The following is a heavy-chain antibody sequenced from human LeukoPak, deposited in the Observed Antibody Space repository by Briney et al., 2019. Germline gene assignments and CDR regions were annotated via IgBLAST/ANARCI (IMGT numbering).Heavy chain of an antibody. V-gene: IGHV4-59*08. J-gene: IGHJ4*02. CDR3: ARVDHSNSYYYYFDY. CDR2: ISYSGNT. Sequence: PSETLSLTCTVSGYSISRSYWSWIRQSPGKGLEWIGYISYSGNTNYNPSLKSRVTISVDTSKKQFSLKLSSVTTADTAVYFCARVDHSNSYYYYFDYWGQGTLVTVSS. CDR1: GYSISRSY. D-gene: IGHD3-22*01.